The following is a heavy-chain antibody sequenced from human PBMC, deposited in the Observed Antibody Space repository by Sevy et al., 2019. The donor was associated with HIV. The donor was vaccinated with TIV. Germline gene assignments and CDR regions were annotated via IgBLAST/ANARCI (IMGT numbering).Heavy chain of an antibody. CDR2: ISGSSGTT. Sequence: GGSLRLSCAASGLTFSNYVMSWVRQAPGKGLEWLSVISGSSGTTYAAESVKGRFTISRDNSKNTLYLHMSSLGAEDTAVYYCATNLSPSGAFDIWGQGTRVTVSS. J-gene: IGHJ3*02. V-gene: IGHV3-23*01. CDR1: GLTFSNYV. CDR3: ATNLSPSGAFDI. D-gene: IGHD6-25*01.